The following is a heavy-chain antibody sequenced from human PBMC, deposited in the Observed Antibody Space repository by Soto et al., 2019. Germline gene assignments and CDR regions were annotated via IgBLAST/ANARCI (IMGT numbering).Heavy chain of an antibody. Sequence: QVQLQESGPGLVKPSETLSLTCTVSGGSISSYYWSWIRQPPGKGLEWLGYIYYSGSTNYNPSLKSRVTISVDASKNQCSLKLSSVTAADTAVYDCARDRGYCSSTSCLSRYYGMDVWGQGTTVTVSS. J-gene: IGHJ6*02. D-gene: IGHD2-2*01. CDR1: GGSISSYY. CDR2: IYYSGST. CDR3: ARDRGYCSSTSCLSRYYGMDV. V-gene: IGHV4-59*01.